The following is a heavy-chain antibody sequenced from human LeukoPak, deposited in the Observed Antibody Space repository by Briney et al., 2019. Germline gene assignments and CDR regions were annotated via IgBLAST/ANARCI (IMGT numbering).Heavy chain of an antibody. V-gene: IGHV3-11*01. CDR2: ISSSGSTI. CDR1: GFTFSDYY. Sequence: GGSLRLSCAASGFTFSDYYMSWIRQAPGKGLEWVSYISSSGSTIYYADSVKGRFTISRDNSKNSLYLQMNSLRTEDTALYYCAKDIRRVYDSSGPAFDYWGQGTLVTVSS. J-gene: IGHJ4*02. D-gene: IGHD3-22*01. CDR3: AKDIRRVYDSSGPAFDY.